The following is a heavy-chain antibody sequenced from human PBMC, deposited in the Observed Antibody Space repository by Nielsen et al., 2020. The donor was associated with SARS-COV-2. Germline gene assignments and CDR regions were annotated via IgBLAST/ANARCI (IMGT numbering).Heavy chain of an antibody. V-gene: IGHV1-3*02. D-gene: IGHD1-7*01. CDR1: GYTFTSYA. CDR3: ARVELPPSYYYYGMDV. CDR2: SNAGNGNT. J-gene: IGHJ6*02. Sequence: ASVKVSCKASGYTFTSYAMHWVRQAPGQRLEWMGWSNAGNGNTKYPQEFQGRVTITRDTSASTAYMELRSLRSDDTAVYYCARVELPPSYYYYGMDVWGQGTTVTVSS.